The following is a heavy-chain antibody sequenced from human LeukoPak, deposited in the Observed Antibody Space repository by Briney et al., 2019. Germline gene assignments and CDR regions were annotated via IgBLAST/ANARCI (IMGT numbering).Heavy chain of an antibody. J-gene: IGHJ4*02. D-gene: IGHD6-13*01. V-gene: IGHV3-30*02. CDR2: IRYDGSDK. Sequence: PGGSLRLSCAPSGFTFSSSGMHWVRQAPGKGLEWLAFIRYDGSDKYYADSVKGRFTVSRDNSKNTLFLQMSSLRPEDTAVYYCAKDSSIAAACRLGFVYWGQGTLVTVSS. CDR3: AKDSSIAAACRLGFVY. CDR1: GFTFSSSG.